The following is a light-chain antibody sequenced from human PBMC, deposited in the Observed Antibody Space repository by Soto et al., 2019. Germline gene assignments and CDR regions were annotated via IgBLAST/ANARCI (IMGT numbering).Light chain of an antibody. J-gene: IGLJ2*01. CDR2: EVS. CDR3: SSYTSSSTVV. Sequence: QSALTQPASVSGSPGQSITISCTGTSSDVGGYNYVSWYQQHPGKAPKLMIYEVSNRPSGVSDRLSGSKSGNTASLTISGPQAEDEADYYCSSYTSSSTVVFGGGTKLTVL. V-gene: IGLV2-14*01. CDR1: SSDVGGYNY.